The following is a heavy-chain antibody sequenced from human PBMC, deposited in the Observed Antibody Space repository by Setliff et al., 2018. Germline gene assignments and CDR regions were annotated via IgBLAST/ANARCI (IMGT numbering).Heavy chain of an antibody. Sequence: SGPTLVHPTQTLTLTCTLSGFSIRSLGVGVAWIRQPPGKALEWLALLYWDNDKRDSPYLKSRITPTKDTSKNQVVLTMTNMDPVDTPIYYCEHEERYTYGPGYDYWGQGALVTVSS. CDR1: GFSIRSLGVG. CDR3: EHEERYTYGPGYDY. J-gene: IGHJ4*01. V-gene: IGHV2-5*02. CDR2: LYWDNDK. D-gene: IGHD5-18*01.